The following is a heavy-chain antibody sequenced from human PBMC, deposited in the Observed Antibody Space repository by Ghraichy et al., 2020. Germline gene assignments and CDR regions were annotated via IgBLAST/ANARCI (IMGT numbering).Heavy chain of an antibody. D-gene: IGHD2-21*02. V-gene: IGHV3-74*01. CDR3: ARGGDSALED. J-gene: IGHJ4*02. Sequence: GGSLRLSCAASGFTFTNSWMHWVRQVPGKGLVWVSHIYSDGSIINYVDSVKGRFSIFTDNVKNTLYLQMNSLRVEDSAVYYCARGGDSALEDLGQGTLVT. CDR1: GFTFTNSW. CDR2: IYSDGSII.